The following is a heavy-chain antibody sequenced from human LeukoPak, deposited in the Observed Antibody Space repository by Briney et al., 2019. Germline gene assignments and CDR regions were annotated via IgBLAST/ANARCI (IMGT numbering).Heavy chain of an antibody. CDR3: ATWGYYGSGKLGY. CDR2: ISISSNYI. J-gene: IGHJ4*02. CDR1: GFTFSRYS. Sequence: GGSLRLSCAASGFTFSRYSMNWVRQAPGKGLEWVSSISISSNYIYYPDSLKGRFTISRDNAKNSLYLQMNSLRAEDTAVYYCATWGYYGSGKLGYWGQGTLVTVSS. V-gene: IGHV3-21*01. D-gene: IGHD3-10*01.